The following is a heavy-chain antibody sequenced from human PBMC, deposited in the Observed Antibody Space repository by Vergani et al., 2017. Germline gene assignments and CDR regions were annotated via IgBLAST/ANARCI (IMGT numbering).Heavy chain of an antibody. CDR2: INHSGST. CDR1: GGSFSGYY. Sequence: QVQLQQWDAGLLKPSETLSLTCAVYGGSFSGYYWSWIRQPPGKGLEWIGEINHSGSTNYNPSLKSRVTISVDTSKNQFSLKLSSVTAADTAVYYCARASGGPRAGRKYFDLWGRGTLVTVSS. D-gene: IGHD2-15*01. CDR3: ARASGGPRAGRKYFDL. V-gene: IGHV4-34*01. J-gene: IGHJ2*01.